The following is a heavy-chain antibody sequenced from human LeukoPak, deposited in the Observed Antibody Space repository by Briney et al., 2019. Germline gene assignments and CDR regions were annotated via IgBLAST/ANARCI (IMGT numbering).Heavy chain of an antibody. D-gene: IGHD6-13*01. CDR2: IYYSGST. Sequence: SETLSLTCTVSGGSISSGGYYWSWIRQHPGKGLEWIGYIYYSGSTYYNPSLKSRVTISVDTSKNQFSLKLSSVTAADTAVYYCARGPTREAAGSYWGQGTLVTVSS. V-gene: IGHV4-31*03. J-gene: IGHJ4*02. CDR1: GGSISSGGYY. CDR3: ARGPTREAAGSY.